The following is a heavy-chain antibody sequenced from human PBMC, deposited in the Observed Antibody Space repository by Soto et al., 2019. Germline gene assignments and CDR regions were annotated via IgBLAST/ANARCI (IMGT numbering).Heavy chain of an antibody. J-gene: IGHJ5*02. D-gene: IGHD3-10*01. V-gene: IGHV1-46*01. CDR2: INPSGGST. CDR1: GYTFTSYY. Sequence: ASVKVSCKASGYTFTSYYMHWVRQAPGQGLEWMGIINPSGGSTSYAQKFQGRVTMTRDTSTSTVYMELSSLRSEDTAVYYCARGGDLYYYGSGKNWRRQLNIWFDPWGQGTLVTVSS. CDR3: ARGGDLYYYGSGKNWRRQLNIWFDP.